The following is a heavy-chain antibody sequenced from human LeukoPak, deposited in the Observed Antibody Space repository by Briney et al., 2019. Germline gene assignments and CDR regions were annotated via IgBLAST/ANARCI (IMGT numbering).Heavy chain of an antibody. Sequence: GGSLRLSCAASGFTFSSYGMHWGRQAPGKGLEWVAVISYDGSNKYCADSVKGRFTISRDNSKNTLYLQMNSLRAEDTAVYYCAKESYCSGGSCYPYYFDYWGQGTLVTVSS. D-gene: IGHD2-15*01. CDR2: ISYDGSNK. CDR3: AKESYCSGGSCYPYYFDY. CDR1: GFTFSSYG. J-gene: IGHJ4*02. V-gene: IGHV3-30*18.